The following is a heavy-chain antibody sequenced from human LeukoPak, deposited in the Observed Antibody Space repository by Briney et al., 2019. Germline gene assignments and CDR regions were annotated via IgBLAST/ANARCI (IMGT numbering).Heavy chain of an antibody. CDR3: ARGDYGGDYFDY. J-gene: IGHJ4*02. V-gene: IGHV3-11*05. Sequence: GSLRLSCAVSGFTFSGYYMSWIRQAPGKRLEWVAYISSGSTYTNYADSVEGRFTISRDNAKNSLYLQRNSLRAEDTAVYYCARGDYGGDYFDYWGQGTLVTVSS. CDR2: ISSGSTYT. D-gene: IGHD4-23*01. CDR1: GFTFSGYY.